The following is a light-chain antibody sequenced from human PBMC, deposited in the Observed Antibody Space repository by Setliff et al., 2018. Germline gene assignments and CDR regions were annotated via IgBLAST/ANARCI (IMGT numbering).Light chain of an antibody. J-gene: IGLJ1*01. CDR3: CSYAGSYTYV. V-gene: IGLV2-11*01. Sequence: QSVLTQPRPVSGSPGQSVTISCTGTSSDVGGYNYVSWYQQHPGKAPKLMIHDVSKRPSGVPDRFSGSKSGNTASLTISGLQAEDEADYYCCSYAGSYTYVFGTGTKVTVL. CDR1: SSDVGGYNY. CDR2: DVS.